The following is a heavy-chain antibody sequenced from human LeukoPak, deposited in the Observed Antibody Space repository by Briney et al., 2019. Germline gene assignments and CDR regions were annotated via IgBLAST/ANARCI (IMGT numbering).Heavy chain of an antibody. CDR2: INHSGST. Sequence: SETLSLTCAVYGGSFSGYYWSWIRQPPGKGLEWIGEINHSGSTNYNPSLKSRVTISVDTSKNQFSLKLSSVTAADAAVYYCARTQREGTVTRWTDYWGQGTLVTVSS. CDR3: ARTQREGTVTRWTDY. CDR1: GGSFSGYY. J-gene: IGHJ4*02. D-gene: IGHD4-17*01. V-gene: IGHV4-34*01.